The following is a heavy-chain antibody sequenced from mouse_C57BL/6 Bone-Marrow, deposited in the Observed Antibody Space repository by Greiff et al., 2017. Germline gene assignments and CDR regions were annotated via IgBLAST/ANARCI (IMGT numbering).Heavy chain of an antibody. Sequence: VQLQQPGAELVMPGASVKLSCKASGYTFTSYWMHWVKQRPGQGLEWIGEIDPSDSYTNYNQKFKGKSTLTVDKSSSTAYMQLSSLTSEDSAVYYSAREGYYGNYGFAYWGQGTLVTVSA. J-gene: IGHJ3*01. CDR1: GYTFTSYW. CDR3: AREGYYGNYGFAY. CDR2: IDPSDSYT. V-gene: IGHV1-69*01. D-gene: IGHD2-1*01.